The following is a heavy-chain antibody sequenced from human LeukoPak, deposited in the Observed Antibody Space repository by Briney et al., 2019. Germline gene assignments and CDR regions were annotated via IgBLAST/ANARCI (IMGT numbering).Heavy chain of an antibody. Sequence: GGSLSLSCAASGFSVTTNYMSWARQAPGKGLEWVSVIYTGGDTYYTDSVKGRFTISRDNSKNTLYVQMNSLRAEDTAVYYCAKGHAPSECYAEHWGQGTLVTVSS. CDR2: IYTGGDT. D-gene: IGHD1-26*01. CDR1: GFSVTTNY. V-gene: IGHV3-53*01. J-gene: IGHJ1*01. CDR3: AKGHAPSECYAEH.